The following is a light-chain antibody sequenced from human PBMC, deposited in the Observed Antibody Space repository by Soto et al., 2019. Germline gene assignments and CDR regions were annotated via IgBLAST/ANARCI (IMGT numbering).Light chain of an antibody. J-gene: IGLJ1*01. CDR2: DDN. CDR3: GSWDSSMSAYV. V-gene: IGLV1-51*01. CDR1: ISNIGGNS. Sequence: QSVLSQPPSVPSAPGHKFTISFSGSISNIGGNSVSWYQQLPGTAPKLIIYDDNKRPSGIPDRFSGSKSGTSATLGITGFKTGDEADYYCGSWDSSMSAYVFGTWTKVTVL.